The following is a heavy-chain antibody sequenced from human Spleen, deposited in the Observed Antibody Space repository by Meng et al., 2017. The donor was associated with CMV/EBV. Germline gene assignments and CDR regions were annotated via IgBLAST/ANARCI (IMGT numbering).Heavy chain of an antibody. J-gene: IGHJ5*02. V-gene: IGHV4-4*07. CDR2: ISTSGST. CDR1: RGSISRYG. CDR3: ARVAGSGRPLPWFDP. D-gene: IGHD3-10*01. Sequence: HVELQAPAPCGVRPSDALSLTSHLARGSISRYGWSWSRQPAGKGREWIGRISTSGSTNYNPSLKSRVTMSVDTSKNQFSLKLSSVTAADTAVYYCARVAGSGRPLPWFDPWGQGTLVTVSS.